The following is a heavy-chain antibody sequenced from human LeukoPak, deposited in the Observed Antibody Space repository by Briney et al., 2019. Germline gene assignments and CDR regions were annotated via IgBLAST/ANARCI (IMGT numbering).Heavy chain of an antibody. Sequence: GGSLRLSCAASGVTVSSNYMSWVRQAPGKGLEGVSVIYSGGSTYYGDSVKGRFTISRDNSKDTLYLQLNSLRAADTDVYYCARGLGSWSALAYWGQGALVTVSS. CDR3: ARGLGSWSALAY. J-gene: IGHJ4*02. CDR2: IYSGGST. V-gene: IGHV3-53*01. CDR1: GVTVSSNY. D-gene: IGHD6-13*01.